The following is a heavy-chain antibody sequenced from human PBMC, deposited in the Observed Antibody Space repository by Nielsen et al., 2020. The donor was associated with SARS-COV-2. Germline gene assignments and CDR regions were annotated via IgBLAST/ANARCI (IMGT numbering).Heavy chain of an antibody. D-gene: IGHD3-3*01. V-gene: IGHV4-34*01. Sequence: SETLSLTCAVYGGSFSGYYWSWIRQPPGKGLEWIGSIHHSGSASYNPSLKSRVTILVDTSKNQFSLSLRSVTAADTALYYCARRGMESWFDPWGQGTLVTVSS. CDR1: GGSFSGYY. CDR3: ARRGMESWFDP. CDR2: IHHSGSA. J-gene: IGHJ5*02.